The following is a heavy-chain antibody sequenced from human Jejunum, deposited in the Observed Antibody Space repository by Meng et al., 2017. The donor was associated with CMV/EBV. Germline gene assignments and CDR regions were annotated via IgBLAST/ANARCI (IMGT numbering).Heavy chain of an antibody. V-gene: IGHV4-4*07. CDR1: AGPISGYY. D-gene: IGHD1-26*01. CDR2: IYTSGST. CDR3: ARESGSYYWFDP. Sequence: QVLLQESGPGLVKSSETLSLTCVVSAGPISGYYWSWIRQPAGKGLEWIGRIYTSGSTHYNPSLKSRLTMSVDLAKNQISLKLSSVTAADTAVYYCARESGSYYWFDPWGQGTLVTVSS. J-gene: IGHJ5*02.